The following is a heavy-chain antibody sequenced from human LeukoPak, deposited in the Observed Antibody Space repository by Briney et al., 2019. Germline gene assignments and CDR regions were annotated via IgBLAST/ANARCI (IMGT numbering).Heavy chain of an antibody. V-gene: IGHV1-46*01. CDR3: ARASLSGVLRYFDWLTEYNWFDP. CDR2: INPSGGST. Sequence: ASVKVSCKASGCTFTSYYMHWVRQAPGQGLEWMGIINPSGGSTSYAQKFQGRVTMTRDTSTSTVYMELSSLRSEDTAVYYCARASLSGVLRYFDWLTEYNWFDPWGQGTLVTVSS. J-gene: IGHJ5*02. CDR1: GCTFTSYY. D-gene: IGHD3-9*01.